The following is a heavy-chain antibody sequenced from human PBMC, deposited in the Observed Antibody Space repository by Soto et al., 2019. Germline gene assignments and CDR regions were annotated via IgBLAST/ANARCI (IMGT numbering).Heavy chain of an antibody. D-gene: IGHD2-15*01. J-gene: IGHJ5*02. CDR3: ARDVLLVVVSATRAAGGLDP. Sequence: QLQLVQSGAEVKKPGSSVNVSCKTSGGSFSSNTITWVRQAPGQVLEWMGGIIPIFGTSNYAQKFQGRVTITADESTNTVYMELSRLRYEDTAVYYCARDVLLVVVSATRAAGGLDPWGQGTLVTVSS. V-gene: IGHV1-69*01. CDR1: GGSFSSNT. CDR2: IIPIFGTS.